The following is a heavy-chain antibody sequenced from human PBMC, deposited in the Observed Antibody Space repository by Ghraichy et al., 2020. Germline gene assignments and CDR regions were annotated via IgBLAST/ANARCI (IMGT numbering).Heavy chain of an antibody. CDR3: AGGWGDYAY. CDR2: IHRNGST. D-gene: IGHD4-17*01. V-gene: IGHV4-4*02. J-gene: IGHJ4*02. CDR1: GASISSSNNW. Sequence: SETLSLTCAVSGASISSSNNWWSWVRQPPGKGLEWIGEIHRNGSTNYSPSLKSRVTISVDKSKNHFSLKLSSVTAADTAVYYCAGGWGDYAYWAPGTLVTFSS.